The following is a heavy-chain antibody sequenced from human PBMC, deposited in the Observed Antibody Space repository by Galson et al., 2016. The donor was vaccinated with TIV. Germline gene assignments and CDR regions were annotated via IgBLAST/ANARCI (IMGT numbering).Heavy chain of an antibody. CDR2: IYSDGST. D-gene: IGHD5-18*01. J-gene: IGHJ4*02. CDR1: GFTVSSKY. CDR3: AKTTPAEIQLGYYFDH. V-gene: IGHV3-53*01. Sequence: SLRLSCAASGFTVSSKYMSWVRQAPGKGLEWVSLIYSDGSTYYADSVRGRFTISRDNSKNTVHLQMNSLRAEDTAVYYCAKTTPAEIQLGYYFDHWGQGTLVTASS.